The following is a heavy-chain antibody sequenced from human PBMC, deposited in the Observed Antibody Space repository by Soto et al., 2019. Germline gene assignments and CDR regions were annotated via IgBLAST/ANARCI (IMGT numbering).Heavy chain of an antibody. CDR3: AREGGNLNWFDP. Sequence: GGSLRLSCAASAFTFSSYATSWVRQAPGKGLEWVSAISGSGGSTYYADSVKGRFTISRDNAKNSLYLQMNSLRGEGTAVYYCAREGGNLNWFDPWGQGTLVTVSS. CDR2: ISGSGGST. D-gene: IGHD1-26*01. CDR1: AFTFSSYA. J-gene: IGHJ5*02. V-gene: IGHV3-23*01.